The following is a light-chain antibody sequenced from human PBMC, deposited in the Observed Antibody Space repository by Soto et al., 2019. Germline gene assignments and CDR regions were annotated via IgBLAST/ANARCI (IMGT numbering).Light chain of an antibody. V-gene: IGKV3-15*01. Sequence: EIVMTQSPGTLSVSPGDSVTLSCRASQSVGKRLAWYQQRPGQAPRLLIYAASTRATGIPARFSAFGSGTEFTLTINDLQSEDFAFYYCQQYHNWPLYTFGQGTNLDIK. CDR3: QQYHNWPLYT. J-gene: IGKJ2*01. CDR2: AAS. CDR1: QSVGKR.